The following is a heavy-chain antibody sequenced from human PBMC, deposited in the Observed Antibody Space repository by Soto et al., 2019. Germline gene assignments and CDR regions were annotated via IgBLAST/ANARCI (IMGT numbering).Heavy chain of an antibody. V-gene: IGHV4-59*01. J-gene: IGHJ4*02. CDR2: IYYSGST. D-gene: IGHD3-9*01. CDR1: GGSISSYY. Sequence: SETLSLTCTVSGGSISSYYWSWIRQPPGKGLEWIGYIYYSGSTNYNPSLKSRVTISVDTSKNQFSLKLSSVTAADTAVYYCASLILTGYYSQNDYWGQGTLVTVSS. CDR3: ASLILTGYYSQNDY.